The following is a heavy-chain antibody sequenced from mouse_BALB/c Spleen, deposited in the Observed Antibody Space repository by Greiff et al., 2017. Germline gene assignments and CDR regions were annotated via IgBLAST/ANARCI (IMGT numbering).Heavy chain of an antibody. CDR3: ARAYRYDGDEAWFAY. J-gene: IGHJ3*01. CDR1: GFTFSSYT. CDR2: ISSGGGNT. V-gene: IGHV5-9*03. D-gene: IGHD2-14*01. Sequence: EVQRVESGGGLVKPGGSLKLSCAASGFTFSSYTMSWVRQTPEKRLEWVATISSGGGNTYYPDSVKGRFTISRDNAKNNLYLQMNTLRAEDSATYYCARAYRYDGDEAWFAYWGQGTLVTVSA.